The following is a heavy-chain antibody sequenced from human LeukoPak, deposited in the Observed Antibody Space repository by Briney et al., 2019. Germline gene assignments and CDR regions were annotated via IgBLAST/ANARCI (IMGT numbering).Heavy chain of an antibody. CDR3: TFLPPVVPAARRYFDY. CDR1: GFTFSSYA. J-gene: IGHJ4*02. CDR2: ISGSGGST. V-gene: IGHV3-23*01. D-gene: IGHD2-2*01. Sequence: GGSLRLPCAASGFTFSSYAMSWVRQAPGKGLEWVSAISGSGGSTYYADSVKGRFTISRDNSKNTLYLQMNSLRAEDTAVYYCTFLPPVVPAARRYFDYWGQGTLVTVSS.